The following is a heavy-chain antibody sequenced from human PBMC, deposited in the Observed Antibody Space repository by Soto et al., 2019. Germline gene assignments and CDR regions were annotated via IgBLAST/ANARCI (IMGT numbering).Heavy chain of an antibody. D-gene: IGHD2-15*01. V-gene: IGHV1-18*04. Sequence: ASVKVSCKASGYTFTSYGINWVRQAPGQGLEWMGWISGYNHNTNYAQRLQGRVTMTTDTATSTAYMELRSLRSDDTAVYYCARNVNRIDDSYYGMDVWGQGTTVTVSS. CDR2: ISGYNHNT. CDR1: GYTFTSYG. J-gene: IGHJ6*02. CDR3: ARNVNRIDDSYYGMDV.